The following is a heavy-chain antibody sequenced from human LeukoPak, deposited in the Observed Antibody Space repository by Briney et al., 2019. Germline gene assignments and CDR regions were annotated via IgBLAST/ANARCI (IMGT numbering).Heavy chain of an antibody. Sequence: SETLSLTCTVSGGSISSYYRSWIRQPPGKGLEWIGYIYTSGSTNYNPSLKSRVTISVDTSKNQFSLKLSSVTAADTAVYYCARGAGSSGYHYWGQGTLVTVSS. V-gene: IGHV4-4*09. J-gene: IGHJ4*02. CDR2: IYTSGST. CDR3: ARGAGSSGYHY. D-gene: IGHD3-22*01. CDR1: GGSISSYY.